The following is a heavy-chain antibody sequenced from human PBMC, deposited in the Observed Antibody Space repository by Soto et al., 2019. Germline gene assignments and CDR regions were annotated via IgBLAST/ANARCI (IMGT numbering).Heavy chain of an antibody. Sequence: SETLSLTCAVYGGSFSGYYWSWIRQPPGKGLEWIGEINHSGSTNYNPSLKSRVTISVDTSKNQFSLKLSSVTAADTAVYYCARRGGWVDIVATILVQSWFDPWGQGTLVTVSS. D-gene: IGHD5-12*01. CDR1: GGSFSGYY. J-gene: IGHJ5*02. CDR2: INHSGST. CDR3: ARRGGWVDIVATILVQSWFDP. V-gene: IGHV4-34*01.